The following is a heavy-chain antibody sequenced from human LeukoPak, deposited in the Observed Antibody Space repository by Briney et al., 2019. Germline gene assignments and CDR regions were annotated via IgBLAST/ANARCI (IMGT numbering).Heavy chain of an antibody. CDR1: GFTFSSYG. Sequence: GGSLRLSCAASGFTFSSYGMHWVRQAPGKGLEWVAFIRYDGSNKYYAASVQGRFTMSRDNSKNTVYLQMNSLRVDDTAVYYCARRDIVVIVSASDYWGQGTLVTVSS. J-gene: IGHJ4*02. CDR3: ARRDIVVIVSASDY. D-gene: IGHD2-15*01. V-gene: IGHV3-30*02. CDR2: IRYDGSNK.